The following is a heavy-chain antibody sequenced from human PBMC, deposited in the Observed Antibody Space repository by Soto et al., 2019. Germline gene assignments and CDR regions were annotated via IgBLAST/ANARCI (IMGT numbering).Heavy chain of an antibody. CDR2: INAGNGNT. Sequence: QVPLVQSGAEVKKPGASVKVSCKASGYTFTSYAMHWVRQAPGQRLEWMGWINAGNGNTKYSQKFQGRVTITRDTSASTAYMELSSLRSEDTAVYYCARDRGVYSSSSGWFDPWGQGTLVTVSS. D-gene: IGHD6-6*01. J-gene: IGHJ5*02. CDR3: ARDRGVYSSSSGWFDP. V-gene: IGHV1-3*01. CDR1: GYTFTSYA.